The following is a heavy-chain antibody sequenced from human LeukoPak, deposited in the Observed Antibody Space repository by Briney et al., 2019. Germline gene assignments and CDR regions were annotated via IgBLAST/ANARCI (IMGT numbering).Heavy chain of an antibody. Sequence: ASVKVSCKASGYTFTGYYMHWVRQAPGQGLEWMGWINPNSGGTNYAQKFQGRVTMTRDTSICTAYMELSRLRSDDTAVYYCARDLGYGDYVFDYWGQGTLVTVSS. V-gene: IGHV1-2*02. CDR1: GYTFTGYY. J-gene: IGHJ4*02. CDR2: INPNSGGT. CDR3: ARDLGYGDYVFDY. D-gene: IGHD4-17*01.